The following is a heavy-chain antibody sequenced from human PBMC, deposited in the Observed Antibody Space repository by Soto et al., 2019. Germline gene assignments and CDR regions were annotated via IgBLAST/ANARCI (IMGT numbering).Heavy chain of an antibody. D-gene: IGHD1-26*01. CDR2: IYHSGST. Sequence: QVQLQESGPGLVKPSGTLSLTCAVSGGSISSSNWWSWVRQPPGNGLEWIGEIYHSGSTNYNPSPKRRVTISVDKSKNQFSLKLSSVTAADTAVYYCARVSGSYYYGMDVWGQGTTVTVSS. V-gene: IGHV4-4*02. CDR1: GGSISSSNW. J-gene: IGHJ6*02. CDR3: ARVSGSYYYGMDV.